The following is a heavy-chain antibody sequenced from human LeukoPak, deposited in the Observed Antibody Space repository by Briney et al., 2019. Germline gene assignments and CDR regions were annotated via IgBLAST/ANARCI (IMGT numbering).Heavy chain of an antibody. D-gene: IGHD5-24*01. J-gene: IGHJ4*02. Sequence: PGGSLRLSCAASGFTFSSYAMHWVRQAPGKGLEWVAVISYDGSNKYYADSVKGRFTISRDNSKNTLYLQMNSLRAEDTAVYYCARDDGSPGYWGQGTLVTVSS. CDR2: ISYDGSNK. CDR1: GFTFSSYA. V-gene: IGHV3-30*04. CDR3: ARDDGSPGY.